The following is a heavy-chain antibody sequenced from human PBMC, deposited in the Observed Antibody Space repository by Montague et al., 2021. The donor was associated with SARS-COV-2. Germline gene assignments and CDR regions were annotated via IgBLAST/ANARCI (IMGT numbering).Heavy chain of an antibody. CDR2: IYDSGST. D-gene: IGHD5-12*01. CDR3: ARRGRKLLPVATTIGGFDI. Sequence: ETLSLTCTVSGGSISSSSYYWGWIRQPPGKGLEWIGSIYDSGSTYYNPSLKSRVTISVDTSKNHFSLKLNSVTAAGTAVYYCARRGRKLLPVATTIGGFDIWGQGTMVTVSS. V-gene: IGHV4-39*02. J-gene: IGHJ3*02. CDR1: GGSISSSSYY.